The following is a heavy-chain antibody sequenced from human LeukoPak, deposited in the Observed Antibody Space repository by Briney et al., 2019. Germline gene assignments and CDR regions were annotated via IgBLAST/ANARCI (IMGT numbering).Heavy chain of an antibody. V-gene: IGHV4-59*08. CDR1: GGSISSYY. J-gene: IGHJ4*02. CDR3: AGLTIFGVVIRPYDY. CDR2: IYYSGST. D-gene: IGHD3-3*01. Sequence: SETLSLTCTVSGGSISSYYWSWIRQPPGKGLEWIGYIYYSGSTNYNPSLKSRVTISVDTSKNQFSLKLSSVTAADTAVYYCAGLTIFGVVIRPYDYWGQGTLVTVSS.